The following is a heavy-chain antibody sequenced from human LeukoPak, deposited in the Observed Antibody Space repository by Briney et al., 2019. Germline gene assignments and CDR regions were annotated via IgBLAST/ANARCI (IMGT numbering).Heavy chain of an antibody. Sequence: PGRSLRLSCAASGFTFSSYAMSWVRQAPGKGLEWVSGISSGGGSTYYADSVKGRFTISRDNSKNTLYLQMNSLRAEDTAVYYCLGYYDSSGYYRNDYWGQGTLVTVSS. V-gene: IGHV3-23*01. J-gene: IGHJ4*02. CDR2: ISSGGGST. CDR3: LGYYDSSGYYRNDY. D-gene: IGHD3-22*01. CDR1: GFTFSSYA.